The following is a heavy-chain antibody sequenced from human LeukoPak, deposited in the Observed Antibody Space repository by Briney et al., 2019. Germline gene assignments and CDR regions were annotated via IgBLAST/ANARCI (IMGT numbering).Heavy chain of an antibody. Sequence: GGSLRLSCAASGLTFSDYYMSWIRQAPGKGLEWVSYISSSGSTIYYADSVKGRFTISRDNAKNSLYLQMNSLRAEDTAVYYCARVARFLEWLSGYYYGMDVWGQGTTVTVSS. CDR1: GLTFSDYY. CDR2: ISSSGSTI. V-gene: IGHV3-11*01. D-gene: IGHD3-3*01. J-gene: IGHJ6*02. CDR3: ARVARFLEWLSGYYYGMDV.